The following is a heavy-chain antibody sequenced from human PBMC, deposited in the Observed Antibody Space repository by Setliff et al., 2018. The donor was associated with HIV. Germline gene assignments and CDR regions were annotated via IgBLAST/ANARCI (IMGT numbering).Heavy chain of an antibody. CDR3: ARGRIVVVVAATDYYGMDV. Sequence: SVKVSCKASGGTFSSYAISWVRQAPGQGLEWMGGIIPIFGTANYAQKFQGRVTITADESTSTAYMELSSLRSEDTAVYYCARGRIVVVVAATDYYGMDVWGQGTTVTVSS. CDR2: IIPIFGTA. V-gene: IGHV1-69*13. J-gene: IGHJ6*02. D-gene: IGHD2-15*01. CDR1: GGTFSSYA.